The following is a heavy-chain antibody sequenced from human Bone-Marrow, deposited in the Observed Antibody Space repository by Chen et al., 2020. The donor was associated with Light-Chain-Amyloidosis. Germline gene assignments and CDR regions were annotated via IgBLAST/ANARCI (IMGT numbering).Heavy chain of an antibody. CDR3: ARRRDGYNFDY. V-gene: IGHV5-51*01. CDR1: GYTFPNYW. CDR2: INPDDSDA. J-gene: IGHJ4*02. Sequence: KGSGYTFPNYWIGWVRQMPGKGLEWMGVINPDDSDARYSPSFEGQVTISADKSITTAYLQWRSLKASDTAMYYCARRRDGYNFDYWGQGTLVTVSS. D-gene: IGHD5-12*01.